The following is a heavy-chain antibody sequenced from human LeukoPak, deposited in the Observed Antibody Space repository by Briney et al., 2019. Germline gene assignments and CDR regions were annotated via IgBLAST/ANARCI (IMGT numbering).Heavy chain of an antibody. CDR2: IHGNTVIT. Sequence: GGSLRLSCATSAISFSSYAVTWLRQAPGKGLEWVSAIHGNTVITYYADSVKGRFTISRDNSKKTVYLQMNSLRAEDTAVYYCAKGDRRSYGLIDYWGQGTLVTFSS. J-gene: IGHJ4*02. CDR1: AISFSSYA. V-gene: IGHV3-23*01. CDR3: AKGDRRSYGLIDY. D-gene: IGHD3-10*01.